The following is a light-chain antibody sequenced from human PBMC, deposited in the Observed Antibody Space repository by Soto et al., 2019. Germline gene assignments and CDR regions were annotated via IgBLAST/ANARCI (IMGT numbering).Light chain of an antibody. CDR3: QQYNTWPRT. V-gene: IGKV3-15*01. CDR1: QSVSTN. J-gene: IGKJ1*01. Sequence: ILMTQSPATLSVPPGERATLSCRASQSVSTNFAWYQQKPGQAPRLLIYGASTRATAVPARFTASGSGTEFTLTISSLQSEDFAVYYCQQYNTWPRTFGQGTKVDI. CDR2: GAS.